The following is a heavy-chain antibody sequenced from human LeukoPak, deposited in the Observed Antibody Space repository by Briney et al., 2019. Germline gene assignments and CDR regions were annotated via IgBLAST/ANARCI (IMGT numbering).Heavy chain of an antibody. V-gene: IGHV4-34*01. J-gene: IGHJ6*04. CDR2: INHSGST. CDR1: GGSFSGYY. D-gene: IGHD5-18*01. CDR3: ARGVYGYSYGYGMDA. Sequence: SETLSLTCAVYGGSFSGYYWSWIRQPPGKGLEWIGEINHSGSTNYNPSLKSRVTISVDTSKNQFSLKLSSVTAADTAVYYCARGVYGYSYGYGMDAWGKGTTVTVSS.